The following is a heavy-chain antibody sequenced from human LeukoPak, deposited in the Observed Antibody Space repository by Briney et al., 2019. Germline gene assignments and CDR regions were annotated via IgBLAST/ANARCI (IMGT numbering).Heavy chain of an antibody. CDR2: INPSGGTT. CDR3: ACSLPSESYIVHY. J-gene: IGHJ4*02. D-gene: IGHD3-10*01. CDR1: GYTFTSYY. Sequence: RASVTVSFTGSGYTFTSYYLHWLRQAPGQGLEWMGIINPSGGTTTYTQKFQGRVTMTSDTSTSTVYMELSSLRSEDTAVYFCACSLPSESYIVHYWGQGTLVTVSS. V-gene: IGHV1-46*01.